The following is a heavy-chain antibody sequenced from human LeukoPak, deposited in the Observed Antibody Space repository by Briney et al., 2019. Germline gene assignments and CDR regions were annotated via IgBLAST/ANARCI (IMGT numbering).Heavy chain of an antibody. J-gene: IGHJ4*02. V-gene: IGHV3-30*02. D-gene: IGHD1-7*01. CDR3: ARVGLWHYPVDS. Sequence: LTGGSLRLSCAASGFTFSSYGMHWFRQAPGKGLEWVAFIRYDGSNKYYADSVKGRFTISRDNSKNTLYLQMNSLRAEDTAVYYCARVGLWHYPVDSWGQGTLVTVSS. CDR1: GFTFSSYG. CDR2: IRYDGSNK.